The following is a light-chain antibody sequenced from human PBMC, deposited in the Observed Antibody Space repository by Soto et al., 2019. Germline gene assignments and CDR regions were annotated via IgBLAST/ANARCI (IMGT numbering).Light chain of an antibody. V-gene: IGKV3-15*01. CDR2: GAS. CDR1: ESVSTN. CDR3: QQYSIWWT. Sequence: EIEMTQSPATLSLAPGERVTLSCRASESVSTNLAWYQQKAGQAPRLLIYGASTMATGIPARFSGSGSGTEFPLTSSGQQSEYFAFYYCQQYSIWWTFGQGTKVEIK. J-gene: IGKJ1*01.